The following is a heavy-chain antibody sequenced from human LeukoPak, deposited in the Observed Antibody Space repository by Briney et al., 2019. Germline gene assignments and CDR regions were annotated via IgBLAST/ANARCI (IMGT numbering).Heavy chain of an antibody. Sequence: GSSVKVSCKASGYTFTSYDINWVRQATGQGLEWMRWMNPNSGNTGYAQKFQGRVTITRNTSISTAYMVLSSLRSEDTAVYYCASGVGRGLYYYYMDVWGKGTTVTVSS. J-gene: IGHJ6*03. CDR2: MNPNSGNT. V-gene: IGHV1-8*03. D-gene: IGHD1-26*01. CDR3: ASGVGRGLYYYYMDV. CDR1: GYTFTSYD.